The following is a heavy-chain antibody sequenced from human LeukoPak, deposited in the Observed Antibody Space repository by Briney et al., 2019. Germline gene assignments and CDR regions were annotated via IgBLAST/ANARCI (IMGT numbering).Heavy chain of an antibody. J-gene: IGHJ4*02. CDR1: GFTFDDYA. CDR3: ARGAAGFFDY. D-gene: IGHD6-13*01. V-gene: IGHV3-9*01. CDR2: ISWNSGSI. Sequence: GGSLRLSCAASGFTFDDYAMHWVRQAPGKGLEWVSGISWNSGSIGYADSVKGRFTISRDNAKNSLYLQMNSLRAEDTDVYYCARGAAGFFDYWGQGTLVTVSS.